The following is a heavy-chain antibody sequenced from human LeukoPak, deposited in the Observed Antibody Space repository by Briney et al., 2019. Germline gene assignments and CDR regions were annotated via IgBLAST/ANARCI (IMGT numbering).Heavy chain of an antibody. Sequence: GGSLRLSCAVSGFNVRSNYMSWVRQAPGKGLEWVSVLHSGGDTYYADSVKGRFTISRDNSENTLLLQMNSLRAEDTAVYYCARGKVYYYYDYWGQGTLVTVSS. CDR2: LHSGGDT. CDR1: GFNVRSNY. V-gene: IGHV3-53*01. J-gene: IGHJ4*02. D-gene: IGHD5/OR15-5a*01. CDR3: ARGKVYYYYDY.